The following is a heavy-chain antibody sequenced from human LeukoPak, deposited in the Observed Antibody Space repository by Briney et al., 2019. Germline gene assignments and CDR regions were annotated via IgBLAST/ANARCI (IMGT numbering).Heavy chain of an antibody. J-gene: IGHJ6*02. Sequence: GGSLRLPCAASGFTFSGYSMNWVRQAPGKGLEWVSYIGGSSISIYYADSVKGRFTISRDNAKNSLYLQMNSLRAEDSAVYYCARVGFGSGNFYPSYGMDVWGQGTTVTVSS. V-gene: IGHV3-48*01. CDR3: ARVGFGSGNFYPSYGMDV. D-gene: IGHD3-10*01. CDR2: IGGSSISI. CDR1: GFTFSGYS.